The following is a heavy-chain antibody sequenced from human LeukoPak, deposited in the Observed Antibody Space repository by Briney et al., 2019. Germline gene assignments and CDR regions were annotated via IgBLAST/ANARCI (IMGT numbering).Heavy chain of an antibody. CDR2: ISYDGSNK. CDR3: ARDPPRGYSYGSFDY. Sequence: GSLRLSCAASGFTFSSYAIHWVRQAPGKGLEWVAVISYDGSNKYYADSVKGRFTISRDNAKNSLYLQMNSLRAEDTAVYYCARDPPRGYSYGSFDYWGQGTLVTVSS. V-gene: IGHV3-30-3*01. J-gene: IGHJ4*02. D-gene: IGHD5-18*01. CDR1: GFTFSSYA.